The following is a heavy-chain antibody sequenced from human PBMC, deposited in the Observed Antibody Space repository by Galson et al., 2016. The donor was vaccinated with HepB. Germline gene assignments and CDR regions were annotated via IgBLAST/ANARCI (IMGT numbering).Heavy chain of an antibody. V-gene: IGHV4-4*02. CDR2: IYYTGRT. J-gene: IGHJ6*04. D-gene: IGHD3-3*01. Sequence: SETLSLTCAVSGDSIGSSHWWTWVRQSPGKGLEWIGEIYYTGRTNYNPSLKSRVSISIDKPENQFSLELRSVTTADTAVYYCARDDGYYYFWSGYQRPYYMDVWGKGTAVIVSS. CDR3: ARDDGYYYFWSGYQRPYYMDV. CDR1: GDSIGSSHW.